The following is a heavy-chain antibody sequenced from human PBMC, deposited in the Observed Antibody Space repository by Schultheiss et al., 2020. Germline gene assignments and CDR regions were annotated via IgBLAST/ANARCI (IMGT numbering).Heavy chain of an antibody. V-gene: IGHV3-23*01. D-gene: IGHD3-22*01. CDR3: AGDPYSSGYLGY. CDR2: ISSSGADI. J-gene: IGHJ4*02. CDR1: GFTFSSYA. Sequence: GGSLRLSCAASGFTFSSYAMSWVRQGPGKGLEWVSSISSSGADIYYADSVKGRFTISRDNSKNTLYLQMNSLRAEDTAVYYCAGDPYSSGYLGYWGQGTLVTVSS.